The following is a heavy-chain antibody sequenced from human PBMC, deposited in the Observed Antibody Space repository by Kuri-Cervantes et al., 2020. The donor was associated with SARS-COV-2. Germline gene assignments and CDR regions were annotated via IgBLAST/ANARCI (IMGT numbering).Heavy chain of an antibody. J-gene: IGHJ6*03. D-gene: IGHD2-2*01. CDR1: GGSISSGDYY. V-gene: IGHV4-30-4*08. CDR3: ARDSRSWYQLLLDRYSYSYMDV. CDR2: IYYSGST. Sequence: SETLSLTCTVSGGSISSGDYYWSWIRQPPGKGLEWIGYIYYSGSTYYNPPLKSRVTISVDTSKNQFSLKLSSVTAADAAVYYCARDSRSWYQLLLDRYSYSYMDVWGKGTTVTVSS.